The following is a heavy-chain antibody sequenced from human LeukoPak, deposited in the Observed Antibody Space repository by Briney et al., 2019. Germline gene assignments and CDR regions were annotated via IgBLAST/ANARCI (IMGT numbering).Heavy chain of an antibody. CDR3: AKGGKWDVTPFDY. CDR2: IYSDGGT. Sequence: GGSLRLSCAAAGFSVNNNYMSWARQAPGKGLEWVSVIYSDGGTFYSNSVKGRFTISRDYSKNTLYLQVNSLRAEDTAVYYCAKGGKWDVTPFDYWGQGTLVTVSS. D-gene: IGHD1-26*01. J-gene: IGHJ4*02. CDR1: GFSVNNNY. V-gene: IGHV3-53*01.